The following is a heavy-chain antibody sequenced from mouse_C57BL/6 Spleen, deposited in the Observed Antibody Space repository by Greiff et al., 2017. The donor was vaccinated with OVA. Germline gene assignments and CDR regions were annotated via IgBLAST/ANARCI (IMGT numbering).Heavy chain of an antibody. J-gene: IGHJ1*03. Sequence: LVESGAELVKPGASVKMSCKASGYTFTTYPIEWMKQNHGKSLEWIGNFHPYNDDTKYNEKFKGKATLTVEKSSSTVYLELSRLTSDDSAVYYCARRATVVGDFWYFDVWGTGTTVTVSS. D-gene: IGHD1-1*01. CDR3: ARRATVVGDFWYFDV. CDR1: GYTFTTYP. V-gene: IGHV1-47*01. CDR2: FHPYNDDT.